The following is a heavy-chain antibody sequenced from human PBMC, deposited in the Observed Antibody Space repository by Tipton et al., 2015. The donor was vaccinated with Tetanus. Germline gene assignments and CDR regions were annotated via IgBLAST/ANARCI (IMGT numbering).Heavy chain of an antibody. Sequence: TLSLTCTVSGGSISRGGYYWSWIRQQPGKGLEWIGDIYNSGSTYYNPSLKSRVTISVDTSKNQFSPKLNSVTAADTAVYYCARDQARGARGWNYFDCWGQGTLVTVSS. CDR3: ARDQARGARGWNYFDC. J-gene: IGHJ4*02. CDR2: IYNSGST. D-gene: IGHD1-26*01. V-gene: IGHV4-31*03. CDR1: GGSISRGGYY.